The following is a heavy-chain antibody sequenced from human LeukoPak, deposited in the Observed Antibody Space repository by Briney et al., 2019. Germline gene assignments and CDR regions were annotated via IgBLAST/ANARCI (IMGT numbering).Heavy chain of an antibody. V-gene: IGHV1-69*04. D-gene: IGHD3-22*01. J-gene: IGHJ4*02. CDR2: IIPILGIA. CDR1: GGTFSSYA. CDR3: ARDPEYYYDSSGPYFDY. Sequence: GASVKVSCKASGGTFSSYAIIWVRQAPGQGLEWMGRIIPILGIANYAQKFQGRVTITADKSTSTAYMELSSLRSEDTAVYYCARDPEYYYDSSGPYFDYWGQGTLVTVSS.